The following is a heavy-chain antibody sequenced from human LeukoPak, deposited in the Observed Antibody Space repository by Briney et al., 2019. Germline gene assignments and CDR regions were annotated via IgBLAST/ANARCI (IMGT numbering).Heavy chain of an antibody. CDR1: GGTLSSYA. Sequence: ASVKVSCKASGGTLSSYAISWVRQAPGQGLEWMGRIIPIFGTANYAQKFQGRVTITTDESTSTAYMELSSLRSEDTAVYYCASDSMVRGVTGYWGQGTLVTVSS. CDR2: IIPIFGTA. J-gene: IGHJ4*02. CDR3: ASDSMVRGVTGY. D-gene: IGHD3-10*01. V-gene: IGHV1-69*05.